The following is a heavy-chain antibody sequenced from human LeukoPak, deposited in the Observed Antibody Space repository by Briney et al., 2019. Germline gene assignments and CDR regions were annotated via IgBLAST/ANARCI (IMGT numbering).Heavy chain of an antibody. CDR1: GVSISSGGYY. J-gene: IGHJ4*02. Sequence: KTSETLSLTCTVSGVSISSGGYYWRWIRQPPGKGLEWIGEINHSGSTNYNPSRKSRVTISVDTSKNQFSLKLSSVTAADTAVYYCAREGHQLPIDYWGQGTLVTVSS. CDR2: INHSGST. CDR3: AREGHQLPIDY. D-gene: IGHD2-2*01. V-gene: IGHV4-39*07.